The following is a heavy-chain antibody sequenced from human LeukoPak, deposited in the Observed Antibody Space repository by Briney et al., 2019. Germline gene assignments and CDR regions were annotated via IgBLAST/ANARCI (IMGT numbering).Heavy chain of an antibody. CDR2: IIPIFGTS. CDR1: GGTFSSYA. Sequence: GASVKVSCKASGGTFSSYAISWVRQAPGQGLEWMGGIIPIFGTSTYSQKFQVRVTITADESASTAYMELSSLRSDDTAVYYCARGPVRSVGYNDVWYFHYWGQGTLVTVSS. J-gene: IGHJ4*02. V-gene: IGHV1-69*01. D-gene: IGHD5-24*01. CDR3: ARGPVRSVGYNDVWYFHY.